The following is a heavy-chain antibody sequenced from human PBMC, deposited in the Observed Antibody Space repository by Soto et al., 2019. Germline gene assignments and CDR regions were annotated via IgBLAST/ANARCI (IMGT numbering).Heavy chain of an antibody. J-gene: IGHJ5*01. D-gene: IGHD4-17*01. CDR2: ILYDGGKN. Sequence: GGSLRLSCAASGFTFNNYGMHWVRQAPGKGLEWVAHILYDGGKNYYADSVKGRFTISRDNSKNALYMQMNGLRPEDTAVYYCAKDLSRWPHYAFDSWGQGTLVTVSA. V-gene: IGHV3-30*18. CDR3: AKDLSRWPHYAFDS. CDR1: GFTFNNYG.